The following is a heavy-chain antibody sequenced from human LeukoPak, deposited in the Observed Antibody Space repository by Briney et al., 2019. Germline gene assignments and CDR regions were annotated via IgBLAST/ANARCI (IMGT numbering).Heavy chain of an antibody. Sequence: GGSLRLSCAASGFTFSSYSMNWVRQAPGKGLEWVSSISSSSSYIYYADSVKGRFTISRDNAKNSLYLQMNSLRAEDTAVYYCARALDEYYFDYWGREPWSPSPQ. V-gene: IGHV3-21*01. J-gene: IGHJ4*02. CDR1: GFTFSSYS. CDR3: ARALDEYYFDY. D-gene: IGHD3/OR15-3a*01. CDR2: ISSSSSYI.